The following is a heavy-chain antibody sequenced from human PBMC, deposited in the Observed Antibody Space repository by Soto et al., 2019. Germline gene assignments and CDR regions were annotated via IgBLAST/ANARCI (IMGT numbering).Heavy chain of an antibody. D-gene: IGHD6-6*01. V-gene: IGHV5-51*01. Sequence: PGESLQISCKGSGYRFTCYWIGWVRQMPGKGLEWMGIIYPGDSDTRYSPSFQGQVTISADKSISTAYLQWSSLKASDTAMYYCARHGQPNRIAARLLPVLPYYYYGMDVWGQGTTVTVSS. J-gene: IGHJ6*02. CDR1: GYRFTCYW. CDR3: ARHGQPNRIAARLLPVLPYYYYGMDV. CDR2: IYPGDSDT.